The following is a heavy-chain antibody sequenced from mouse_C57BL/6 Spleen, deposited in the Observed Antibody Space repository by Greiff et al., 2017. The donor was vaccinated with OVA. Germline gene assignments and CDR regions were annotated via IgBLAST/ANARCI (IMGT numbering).Heavy chain of an antibody. J-gene: IGHJ2*01. D-gene: IGHD2-3*01. CDR2: IYPGGGDT. CDR3: ARERESYDCYYAYGYY. Sequence: VQLQQSGPELVKPGASVKISCKASGYAFRSSWMNWVKQRPGKGLEWIGRIYPGGGDTTYNGKFKGKATLTSDKSSSTAYIQRSSLTSEDSALYFCARERESYDCYYAYGYYWGQGTTLTVSS. V-gene: IGHV1-82*01. CDR1: GYAFRSSW.